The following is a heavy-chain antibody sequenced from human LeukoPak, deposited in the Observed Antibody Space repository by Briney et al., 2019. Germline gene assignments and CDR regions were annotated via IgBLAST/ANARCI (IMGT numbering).Heavy chain of an antibody. CDR3: ARDLAVTTDAFDI. V-gene: IGHV3-66*01. D-gene: IGHD4-17*01. Sequence: GGTLRLSCAASGFTFSSYGMNWVRQAPGKGLEWVSVIYSGGSTYYADSVKGRFTISRDNSKNTLYLQMNSLRAEDTAVYYCARDLAVTTDAFDIWGQGTMVTVSS. CDR2: IYSGGST. CDR1: GFTFSSYG. J-gene: IGHJ3*02.